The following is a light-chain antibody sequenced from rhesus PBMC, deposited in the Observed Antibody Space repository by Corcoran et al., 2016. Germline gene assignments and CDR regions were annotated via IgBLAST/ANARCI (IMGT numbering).Light chain of an antibody. Sequence: EIVMTQSPATLSLSPGERATLTCKASKNVSNTLAGYRQRPGPAPKPLIHGASRRATGIPDRLRGSWSGTDFPLTISSLEPEDIGLYYCQQDYSWPPTFGGGTKVDLK. J-gene: IGKJ4*01. CDR1: KNVSNT. V-gene: IGKV3-42*02. CDR2: GAS. CDR3: QQDYSWPPT.